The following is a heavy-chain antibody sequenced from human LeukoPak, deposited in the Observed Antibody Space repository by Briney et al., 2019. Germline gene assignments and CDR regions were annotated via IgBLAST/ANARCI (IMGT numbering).Heavy chain of an antibody. J-gene: IGHJ4*02. CDR2: VYYSGSA. CDR3: ARHEKLGQFDY. Sequence: SETLSLTCTVSXGSISSYYWSWIRQPPGKGLEWIGYVYYSGSANYNPSLKSRVTISVDTSKNQFSLKLSSVTAADTAVYYCARHEKLGQFDYWGQGTLVTVSS. CDR1: XGSISSYY. D-gene: IGHD3-10*01. V-gene: IGHV4-59*08.